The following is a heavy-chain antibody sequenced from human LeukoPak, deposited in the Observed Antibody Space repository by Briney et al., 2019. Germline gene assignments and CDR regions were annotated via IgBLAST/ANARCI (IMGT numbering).Heavy chain of an antibody. J-gene: IGHJ4*02. V-gene: IGHV1-69*05. CDR3: ARDLRGGGGYAP. CDR2: IIPIFGTA. Sequence: SVKVSCKASEGTFSSYAISWVRQAPGQGLEWMGGIIPIFGTANYAQKFQGRVTITTDESTSTAYMELSSLRSEDTAVYYCARDLRGGGGYAPWGQGTLVTVSS. CDR1: EGTFSSYA. D-gene: IGHD5-12*01.